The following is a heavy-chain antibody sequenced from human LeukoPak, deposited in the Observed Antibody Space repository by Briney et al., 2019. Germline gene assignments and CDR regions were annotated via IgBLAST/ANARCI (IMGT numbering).Heavy chain of an antibody. CDR2: MNPNSGNT. D-gene: IGHD5-24*01. CDR1: GYTFTSYD. Sequence: ASVKVSCKASGYTFTSYDINWVRQVTGQGLERMGWMNPNSGNTGYAQKFQGRVTMTRNTSISTAFMELSSLRSEDTAVYYCARRNTIMVAGLDYWGQGTLVTVSS. CDR3: ARRNTIMVAGLDY. V-gene: IGHV1-8*01. J-gene: IGHJ4*02.